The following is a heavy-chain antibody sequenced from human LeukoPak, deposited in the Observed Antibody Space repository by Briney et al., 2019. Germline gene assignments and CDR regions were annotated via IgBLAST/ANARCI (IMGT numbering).Heavy chain of an antibody. CDR3: AKALYYYGSGSSLFDY. D-gene: IGHD3-10*01. V-gene: IGHV3-23*01. J-gene: IGHJ4*02. Sequence: GGSLRLSCAASGFTFSSYAMTWVRQAPGKGLQWVSAVSGSGAHTYYADSVKGRFTISRDNSKNTLYLQMNSLRAEDTAVYYCAKALYYYGSGSSLFDYWGQGTLVTVSS. CDR1: GFTFSSYA. CDR2: VSGSGAHT.